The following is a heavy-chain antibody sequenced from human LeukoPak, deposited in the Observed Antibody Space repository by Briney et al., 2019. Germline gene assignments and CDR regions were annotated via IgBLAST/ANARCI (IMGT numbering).Heavy chain of an antibody. J-gene: IGHJ4*02. CDR1: GFTFDDYG. CDR2: INWHGDST. CDR3: ARVRSVAAVAGMDY. V-gene: IGHV3-20*04. Sequence: PGGSLRLSCAASGFTFDDYGMSWVRQVPGKGLEWVSGINWHGDSTGYGDSVKGRFTISRDNAKKSLYLQMNSLRVEDTAVYYCARVRSVAAVAGMDYWGQGTLVTVSS. D-gene: IGHD6-19*01.